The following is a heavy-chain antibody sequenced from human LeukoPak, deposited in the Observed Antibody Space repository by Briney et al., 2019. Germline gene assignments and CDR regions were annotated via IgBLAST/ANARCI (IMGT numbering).Heavy chain of an antibody. Sequence: GGSLRLSCAASGFTFSNYNMNWVRQAPGKGLEWVSAISGSGGSTYYADSVKGRFTISRDNSKNTLYLQMNSLRAEDTAIYYCAMAYGSGSYYADYYYMEVWGKGTTVTISS. V-gene: IGHV3-23*01. J-gene: IGHJ6*03. CDR3: AMAYGSGSYYADYYYMEV. CDR2: ISGSGGST. D-gene: IGHD3-10*01. CDR1: GFTFSNYN.